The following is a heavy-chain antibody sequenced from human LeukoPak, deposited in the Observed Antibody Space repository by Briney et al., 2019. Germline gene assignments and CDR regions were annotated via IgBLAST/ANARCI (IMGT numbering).Heavy chain of an antibody. J-gene: IGHJ4*02. V-gene: IGHV4-39*02. Sequence: SETLSLTCTVSGGSITSSGYWWGWIRQPPGKGLEWIGTIYDSGSTFYNPSPKSRVTISADTSRNHFSLKVTSVTAADTAVYYCAKRAYGVGFEYWGQGTLVTVSS. D-gene: IGHD4-17*01. CDR3: AKRAYGVGFEY. CDR2: IYDSGST. CDR1: GGSITSSGYW.